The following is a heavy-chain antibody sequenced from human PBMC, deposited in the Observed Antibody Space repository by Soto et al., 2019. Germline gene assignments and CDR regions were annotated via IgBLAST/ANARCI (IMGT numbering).Heavy chain of an antibody. V-gene: IGHV1-69*13. CDR2: IIPIFGTA. CDR1: GGTFSSYA. CDR3: ARVDYDILTGNMDV. D-gene: IGHD3-9*01. J-gene: IGHJ6*02. Sequence: SVKVSCKASGGTFSSYAISRVRQAPGQGLEWMGGIIPIFGTANYAQKFQGRVTITADESTSTAYMELSSLRSEDTAVYYCARVDYDILTGNMDVWGQGTTVTVSS.